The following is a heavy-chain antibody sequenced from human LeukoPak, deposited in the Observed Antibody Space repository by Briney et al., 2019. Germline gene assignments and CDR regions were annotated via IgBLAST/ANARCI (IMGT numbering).Heavy chain of an antibody. V-gene: IGHV3-9*01. Sequence: PGGSLRLSCVASGFTFDDYAMHWVRQAPGKGLEWVSGNSYNWDATGYADSVKGRFTVSRDNAKNSLYLQMNTLTSEDSALYYCAKGAAAGIRGYFDYWGQGILVTVSS. CDR3: AKGAAAGIRGYFDY. CDR2: NSYNWDAT. CDR1: GFTFDDYA. J-gene: IGHJ4*02. D-gene: IGHD6-25*01.